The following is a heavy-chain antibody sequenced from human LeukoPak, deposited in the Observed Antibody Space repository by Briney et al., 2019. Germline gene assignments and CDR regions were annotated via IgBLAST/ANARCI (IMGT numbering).Heavy chain of an antibody. CDR3: AREGGGGRVGYSSSWFY. CDR2: IYYSGST. Sequence: SETMSLTCTVSGGSVSSGSSYCSWIRQPPGKGLEWIGYIYYSGSTNYNPALKSRVTISLDKSKNQFSLKLSSVTAADTAVYYCAREGGGGRVGYSSSWFYWGQGTLVTVSS. D-gene: IGHD6-13*01. J-gene: IGHJ4*02. V-gene: IGHV4-61*01. CDR1: GGSVSSGSSY.